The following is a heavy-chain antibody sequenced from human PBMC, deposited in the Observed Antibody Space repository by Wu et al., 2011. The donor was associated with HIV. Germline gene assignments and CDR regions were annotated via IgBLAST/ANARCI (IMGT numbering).Heavy chain of an antibody. CDR1: GGTFSSYA. D-gene: IGHD2-15*01. CDR3: ARESPXISCSGGSCYSGWFDP. Sequence: QVQLVQSGAEVKKPGPSVKVSCKASGGTFSSYAINWVRQAPGQGLEWMGGILPMFDTTNYAQKFQGRVTITTDESTSTAYMDLSSLRSEDTAVYYCARESPXISCSGGSCYSGWFDPWGQGTLVTVSS. J-gene: IGHJ5*02. V-gene: IGHV1-69*05. CDR2: ILPMFDTT.